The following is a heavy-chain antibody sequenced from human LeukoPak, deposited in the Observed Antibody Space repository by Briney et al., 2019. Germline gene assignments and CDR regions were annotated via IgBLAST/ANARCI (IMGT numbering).Heavy chain of an antibody. CDR1: GFTFSNYG. J-gene: IGHJ6*03. CDR2: IRSDGINK. V-gene: IGHV3-30*02. D-gene: IGHD3-10*01. CDR3: AKLGKTENHYGSGRFSYYYYMDV. Sequence: GGSLRLSCAAPGFTFSNYGMHWVRQAPGKGLEWVAFIRSDGINKYHADSVKGRFTISRDNSKNTLYLQMNSLRAEDTAVYYCAKLGKTENHYGSGRFSYYYYMDVWGKGTTVTISS.